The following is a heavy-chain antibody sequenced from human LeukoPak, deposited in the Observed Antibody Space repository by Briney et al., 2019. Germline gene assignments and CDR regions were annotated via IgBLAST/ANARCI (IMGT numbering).Heavy chain of an antibody. V-gene: IGHV3-15*01. CDR3: ITEPHDYGDFTFGY. CDR2: ISSKSDGGTT. CDR1: ELTFKNVW. D-gene: IGHD4-17*01. Sequence: GGSLRLSCGASELTFKNVWMSWVRQAPGKGLEWVGRISSKSDGGTTDYAAPVKGRFTISRDDSTNTLSLQMSSLKAEDTALYFCITEPHDYGDFTFGYWGQGTLVTVSS. J-gene: IGHJ4*02.